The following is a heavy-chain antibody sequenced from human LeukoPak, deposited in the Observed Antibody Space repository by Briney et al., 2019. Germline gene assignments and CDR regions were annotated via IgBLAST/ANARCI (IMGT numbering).Heavy chain of an antibody. V-gene: IGHV4-59*01. Sequence: SETLSLTCTVSGGSISSYYWSWIRQPPGKGLEWIGYIYYSGSTNYNPSLKSRVTISVDTSKNQFSLKLSSVTAADTAVYYCARDRYDILTGYFYYYMDVWGKGTTVTVSS. CDR1: GGSISSYY. CDR3: ARDRYDILTGYFYYYMDV. CDR2: IYYSGST. J-gene: IGHJ6*03. D-gene: IGHD3-9*01.